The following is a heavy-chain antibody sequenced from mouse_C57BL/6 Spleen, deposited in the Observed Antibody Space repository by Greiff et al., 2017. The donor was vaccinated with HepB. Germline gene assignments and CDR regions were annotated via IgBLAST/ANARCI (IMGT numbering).Heavy chain of an antibody. CDR2: ISSGSSTI. D-gene: IGHD2-4*01. J-gene: IGHJ2*01. Sequence: EVNLVESGGGLVKLGGSLKLSCAAPGSTFRDYGMHWVRQVPEKGWEWVADISSGSSTIYYADTVKGRFTISRDNAKNTLFLQMTSLRSEDTAMYYCARQGGIYYDLYFDYWGQGTTLTVSS. CDR3: ARQGGIYYDLYFDY. V-gene: IGHV5-17*01. CDR1: GSTFRDYG.